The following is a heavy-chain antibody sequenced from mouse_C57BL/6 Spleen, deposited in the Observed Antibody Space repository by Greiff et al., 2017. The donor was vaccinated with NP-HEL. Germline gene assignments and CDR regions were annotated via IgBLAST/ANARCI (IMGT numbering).Heavy chain of an antibody. J-gene: IGHJ3*01. CDR1: GYAFTNYL. D-gene: IGHD2-3*01. V-gene: IGHV1-54*01. CDR2: INPGSGGT. CDR3: ARSYDGYPWFAY. Sequence: QVQLQQSGAELVRPGTSVKVSCKASGYAFTNYLIEWVKQRPGQGLEWIGVINPGSGGTNYNEKFKGKATLTADKSSSTAYMQLSSLTSEDSAVYFCARSYDGYPWFAYWGQGTLVTVSA.